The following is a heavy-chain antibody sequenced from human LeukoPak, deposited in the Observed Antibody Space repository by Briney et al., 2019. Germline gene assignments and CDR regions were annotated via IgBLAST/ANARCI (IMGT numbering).Heavy chain of an antibody. CDR3: ARDNGVQQWLNRPDALDI. V-gene: IGHV1-3*03. CDR2: INAGNGNT. Sequence: ASVKVSCKASGYTFTSYAMHWVRQAPGQRLEWMGWINAGNGNTKYSQEFQGRVTITRDTSASTAYMELSSLRSEDMAVYYCARDNGVQQWLNRPDALDIWGQGTMVTVSS. J-gene: IGHJ3*02. D-gene: IGHD6-19*01. CDR1: GYTFTSYA.